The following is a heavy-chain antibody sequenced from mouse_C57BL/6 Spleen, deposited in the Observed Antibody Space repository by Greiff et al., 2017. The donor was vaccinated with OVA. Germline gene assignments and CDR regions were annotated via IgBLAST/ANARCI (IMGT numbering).Heavy chain of an antibody. CDR3: ARVRYLDY. CDR1: GFTFSDYG. CDR2: ISSGSSTI. J-gene: IGHJ2*01. Sequence: EVKVEESGGGLVKPGGSLKLSCAASGFTFSDYGMHWVRQAPEKGLEWVAYISSGSSTIYYADTVKGRFTISRDNAKNTLFLQMTSLRSEDTAMYYCARVRYLDYWGQGTTLTVSS. V-gene: IGHV5-17*01.